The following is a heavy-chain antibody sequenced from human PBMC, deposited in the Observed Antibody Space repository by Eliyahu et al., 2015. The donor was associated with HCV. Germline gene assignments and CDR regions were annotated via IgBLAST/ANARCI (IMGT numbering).Heavy chain of an antibody. V-gene: IGHV3-23*01. Sequence: EVQLLESGGGLVQPGGSLRLSCAASGFTFSSYAMSWVRQAPGKGLEWVSAISGSGGSTYYADSVKGRFTISRDNSKNTLYLQMNSLRAEDTAVYYCAKDLPSVGIVVVPAAMILYWGQGTLVTVSS. CDR3: AKDLPSVGIVVVPAAMILY. CDR2: ISGSGGST. J-gene: IGHJ4*02. CDR1: GFTFSSYA. D-gene: IGHD2-2*03.